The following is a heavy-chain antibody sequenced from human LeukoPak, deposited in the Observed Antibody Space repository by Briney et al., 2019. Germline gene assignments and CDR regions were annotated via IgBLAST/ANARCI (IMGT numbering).Heavy chain of an antibody. CDR1: GGSISSYY. D-gene: IGHD2-15*01. Sequence: PSETLSLTCTVSGGSISSYYWSWIRQPAGKGLEWLGRIYTRGSTNYNPSLKSRVTMSVDTSKNQFSLKLSSVTAADTAVYYCARGLSCSGDSCYSGWFDPWGQGTMVTVSS. J-gene: IGHJ3*01. CDR3: ARGLSCSGDSCYSGWFDP. CDR2: IYTRGST. V-gene: IGHV4-4*07.